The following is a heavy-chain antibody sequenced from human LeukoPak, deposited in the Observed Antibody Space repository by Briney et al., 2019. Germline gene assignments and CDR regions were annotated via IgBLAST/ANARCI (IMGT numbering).Heavy chain of an antibody. CDR2: ISPNSGGT. D-gene: IGHD3-22*01. CDR3: AIISGYLNAFDI. CDR1: GYTFTGYY. V-gene: IGHV1-2*02. J-gene: IGHJ3*02. Sequence: ASVKVSCKASGYTFTGYYMHWVRQAPGQGLEWMGWISPNSGGTNYAQKFQGRVTMTRDTSISTAYMELSRLRSDDTAVYYCAIISGYLNAFDIWGQGTMVTVSS.